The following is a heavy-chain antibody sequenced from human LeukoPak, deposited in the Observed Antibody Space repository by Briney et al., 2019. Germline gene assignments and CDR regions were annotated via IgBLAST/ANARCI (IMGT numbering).Heavy chain of an antibody. D-gene: IGHD3-3*01. CDR3: ARGVDFWSGPTSGDY. J-gene: IGHJ4*02. Sequence: PGGSLRLSCAASGFTFSSYAMSWVRQAPGKGLEWVSAISGSGGSTYYADSVKGRFTISRDNSKNTLYLQMNSLRAEDTAVYYCARGVDFWSGPTSGDYWGQGTLVTVSS. CDR1: GFTFSSYA. V-gene: IGHV3-23*01. CDR2: ISGSGGST.